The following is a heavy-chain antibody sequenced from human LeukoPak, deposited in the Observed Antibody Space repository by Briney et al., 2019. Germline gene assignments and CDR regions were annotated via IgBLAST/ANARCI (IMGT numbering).Heavy chain of an antibody. J-gene: IGHJ6*03. CDR2: IYSGGST. CDR1: GFTVSSNY. Sequence: PGGSLRLSCAASGFTVSSNYMSWVRQAPGKGLEWVSVIYSGGSTYYADSVKGRFTISRDNSKNTLYLQMNSLRAEDTAVCYCARQSRGYSYGYLGYYYYMDVWGKGTTVTVSS. D-gene: IGHD5-18*01. CDR3: ARQSRGYSYGYLGYYYYMDV. V-gene: IGHV3-53*01.